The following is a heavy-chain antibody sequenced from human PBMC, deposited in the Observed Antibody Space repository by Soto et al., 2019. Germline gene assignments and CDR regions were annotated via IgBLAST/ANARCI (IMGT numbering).Heavy chain of an antibody. J-gene: IGHJ5*02. CDR1: GFTFSSYA. CDR2: ISGSGGST. CDR3: AKDPRRMITFGLWERMTFDP. Sequence: GGSLRLSCAASGFTFSSYAMSWVRQAPGKGLEWVSAISGSGGSTYYADSVKGRFTISRDNSKNTLYLQMNSLRAEDTAVYYCAKDPRRMITFGLWERMTFDPWGQGTLVTVSS. V-gene: IGHV3-23*01. D-gene: IGHD3-16*01.